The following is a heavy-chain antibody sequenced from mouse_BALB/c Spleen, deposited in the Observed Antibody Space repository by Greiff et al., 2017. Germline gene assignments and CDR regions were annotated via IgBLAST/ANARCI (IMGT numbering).Heavy chain of an antibody. J-gene: IGHJ3*01. V-gene: IGHV2-9*02. CDR1: GFSLTSYG. Sequence: VKVVESGPGLVAPSQSLSITCTVSGFSLTSYGVHWVRQPPGKGLEWLGVIWAGGSTNYNSALMSRLSISKDNSKSQVFLQMNSLQTDDTAMYYCAREAGAWFAYWGQGTLVTVAA. CDR2: IWAGGST. D-gene: IGHD3-1*01. CDR3: AREAGAWFAY.